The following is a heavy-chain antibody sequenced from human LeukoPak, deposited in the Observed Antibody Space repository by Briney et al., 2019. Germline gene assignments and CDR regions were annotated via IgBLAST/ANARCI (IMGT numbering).Heavy chain of an antibody. V-gene: IGHV4-39*02. Sequence: SETLSLTCTVSGVSISSSSYYWGWIRQPPGKGLEWIGNIYYSGSTYYNPSLKSRVTISVDTSKNHFSLELSSVTAADTALYYCARLLISAGSDAFDSWGQGTMVTVSS. CDR3: ARLLISAGSDAFDS. CDR2: IYYSGST. CDR1: GVSISSSSYY. J-gene: IGHJ3*01. D-gene: IGHD4/OR15-4a*01.